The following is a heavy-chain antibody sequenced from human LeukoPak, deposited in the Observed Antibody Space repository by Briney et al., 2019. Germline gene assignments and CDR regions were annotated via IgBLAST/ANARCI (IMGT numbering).Heavy chain of an antibody. CDR1: GFTFDDYA. CDR2: ISWNSGDI. V-gene: IGHV3-9*01. Sequence: GRSLRLSCTASGFTFDDYAMHWVRQAPGKGLDWVSGISWNSGDIVYADSVKGRFTISRDNAENSLYLQTNSLTSEDTALYYCAKSRYYDILTGQTYYFDYWGQGTLVTVSS. J-gene: IGHJ4*02. CDR3: AKSRYYDILTGQTYYFDY. D-gene: IGHD3-9*01.